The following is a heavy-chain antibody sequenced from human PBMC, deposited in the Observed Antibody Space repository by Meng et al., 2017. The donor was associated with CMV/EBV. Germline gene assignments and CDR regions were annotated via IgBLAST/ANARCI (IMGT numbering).Heavy chain of an antibody. J-gene: IGHJ4*02. CDR3: TTDQEWDY. CDR2: IKSKTDGGTT. Sequence: GESLKISCSASGFTFSNAWMRWVRQAPGKGLEWVGRIKSKTDGGTTDYAPPVKCRFTIPRDDSQNTLYLQMSSLTTEDTAVYYCTTDQEWDYWGQGTPVTVSS. CDR1: GFTFSNAW. V-gene: IGHV3-15*01. D-gene: IGHD2-8*01.